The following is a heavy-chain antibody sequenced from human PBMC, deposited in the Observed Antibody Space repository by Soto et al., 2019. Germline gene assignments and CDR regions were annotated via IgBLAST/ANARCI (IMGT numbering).Heavy chain of an antibody. Sequence: QVQLVQSGAEVKKAGSSVKVSCKVSGGTFSSYFINWVRQAPGQGLEWVGGIIPVFGTESYAEKFQCRVTITADESTSTAYMELSRLRSDDTAVYYCARETPSAAAAYYYYGLDVWGQGTTVTVPS. V-gene: IGHV1-69*01. CDR1: GGTFSSYF. CDR2: IIPVFGTE. CDR3: ARETPSAAAAYYYYGLDV. J-gene: IGHJ6*02. D-gene: IGHD2-2*01.